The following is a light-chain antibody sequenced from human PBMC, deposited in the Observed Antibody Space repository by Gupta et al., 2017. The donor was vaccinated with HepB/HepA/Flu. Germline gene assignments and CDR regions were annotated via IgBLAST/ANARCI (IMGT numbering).Light chain of an antibody. CDR1: KLGDKY. J-gene: IGLJ2*01. CDR2: QDS. V-gene: IGLV3-1*01. Sequence: SSELTQPPSVSVSQGQTASITCSGDKLGDKYACWYQQKPGQSPVLVIYQDSKRPSGIPERFSGSNSGNTATLTISGTQAMDEADYYCQAWDSSTACVVFGGGTKLTVL. CDR3: QAWDSSTACVV.